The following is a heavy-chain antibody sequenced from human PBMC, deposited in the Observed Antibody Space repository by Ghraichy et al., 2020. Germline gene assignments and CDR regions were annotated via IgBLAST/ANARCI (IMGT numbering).Heavy chain of an antibody. Sequence: GGSLRLSCAASGFTFSSYAMSWVRQAPGKGLEWVSAISGSGGSTFYADSVKGRFTISRDNSRNTLYLQMNSLRAEDTAIYYCAFSRSGWYRPPLDYWGQGTLVTVSS. V-gene: IGHV3-23*01. D-gene: IGHD6-19*01. CDR3: AFSRSGWYRPPLDY. CDR1: GFTFSSYA. CDR2: ISGSGGST. J-gene: IGHJ4*02.